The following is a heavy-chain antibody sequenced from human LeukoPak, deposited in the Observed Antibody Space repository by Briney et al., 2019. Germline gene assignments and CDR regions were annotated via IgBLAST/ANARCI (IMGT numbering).Heavy chain of an antibody. CDR3: ARGGQFSTGAHFDY. CDR2: IIPILAKA. Sequence: GASVKVSCKASGGTFSTYSISWVRQAPGQGLEWMGRIIPILAKANYAQKLQGRVTITADKSTSTAYMDLSSLRSEDTAVYYCARGGQFSTGAHFDYWGQGTPVTVPS. V-gene: IGHV1-69*04. J-gene: IGHJ4*02. CDR1: GGTFSTYS. D-gene: IGHD1-26*01.